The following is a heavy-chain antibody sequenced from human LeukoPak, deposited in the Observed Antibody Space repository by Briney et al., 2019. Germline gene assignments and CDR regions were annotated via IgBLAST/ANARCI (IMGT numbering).Heavy chain of an antibody. CDR1: GFTISSNS. J-gene: IGHJ4*02. Sequence: PGGSLRLSCTVSGFTISSNSMSWVRHAPGKGLEWVSFIYSSVTHYSDSVKGRFTISRDNSKNTLFLQMNSLRAEDTAVYYCARRAGAYSHPFDYWGQGTLVTVSS. CDR3: ARRAGAYSHPFDY. CDR2: IYSSVT. D-gene: IGHD4/OR15-4a*01. V-gene: IGHV3-53*01.